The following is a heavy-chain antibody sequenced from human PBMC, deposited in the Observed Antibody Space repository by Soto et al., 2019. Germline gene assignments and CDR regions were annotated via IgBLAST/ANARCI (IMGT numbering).Heavy chain of an antibody. Sequence: GESLKISCKGSGYSFTSYWIGWVRQMPGKGLEWMGIIYPGDSDTRYSPSFQGQVTISADKSISTAYLQWSSLKASDTAMYYCARHGAYYDFWSGRPGGMDVWGQGTTVSV. CDR1: GYSFTSYW. CDR3: ARHGAYYDFWSGRPGGMDV. CDR2: IYPGDSDT. J-gene: IGHJ6*02. V-gene: IGHV5-51*01. D-gene: IGHD3-3*01.